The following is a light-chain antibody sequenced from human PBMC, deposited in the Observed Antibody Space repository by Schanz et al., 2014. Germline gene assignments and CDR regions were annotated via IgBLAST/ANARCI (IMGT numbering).Light chain of an antibody. V-gene: IGLV2-14*01. CDR3: SSYTSRSTSVV. CDR1: SSDVGGYNL. J-gene: IGLJ2*01. CDR2: DVS. Sequence: QSALTQPASVSGSPGQSITISCTGTSSDVGGYNLVSWYRQYPGKAPKLVIHDVSNRPSGVSSRFSGSKSDNTASLTISGLQAEDEADYYCSSYTSRSTSVVFGGGTKVTVL.